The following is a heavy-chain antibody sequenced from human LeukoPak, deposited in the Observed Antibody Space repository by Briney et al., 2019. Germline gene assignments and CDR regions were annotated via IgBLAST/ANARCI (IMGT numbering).Heavy chain of an antibody. CDR2: INHSGST. CDR3: ARVRAGLGYCSSTSCHLHFDY. Sequence: SETLSLXCAVYGGSFSGYYWSWIRQPPGKGLEWIGEINHSGSTNYNPSLKSRVTISVDTSKNQFSLKLSSVTAADTAVYYCARVRAGLGYCSSTSCHLHFDYWGQGTLVTVSS. CDR1: GGSFSGYY. D-gene: IGHD2-2*01. V-gene: IGHV4-34*01. J-gene: IGHJ4*02.